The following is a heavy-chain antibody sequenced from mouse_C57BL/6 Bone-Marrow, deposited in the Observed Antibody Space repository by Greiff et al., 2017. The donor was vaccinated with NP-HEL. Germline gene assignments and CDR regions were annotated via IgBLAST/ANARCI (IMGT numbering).Heavy chain of an antibody. CDR1: GYAFSSYW. J-gene: IGHJ4*01. Sequence: VKLVESGAELVKPGASVKISCKASGYAFSSYWMNWVKQRPGKGLEWIGQIYPGDGDTNYNGKFKGKATLTADKSSSTAYMQLSSLTSEDSAVYFCANYYGSSQGAMDYWGQGTSVTVSS. D-gene: IGHD1-1*01. CDR3: ANYYGSSQGAMDY. V-gene: IGHV1-80*01. CDR2: IYPGDGDT.